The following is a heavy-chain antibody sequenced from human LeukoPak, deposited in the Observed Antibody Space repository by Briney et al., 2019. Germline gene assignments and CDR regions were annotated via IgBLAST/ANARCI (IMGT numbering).Heavy chain of an antibody. CDR3: ARDALAYCGGDCPTPADY. CDR1: GFTFSSHG. Sequence: PGGSLRLSCAASGFTFSSHGMNWVRQAPGKGLEWISGISPSADITYYADSVKGRFTISRDNSENTVYLHMSSLRAEDTAVYYCARDALAYCGGDCPTPADYWGQGTLVTVSS. V-gene: IGHV3-23*01. CDR2: ISPSADIT. J-gene: IGHJ4*02. D-gene: IGHD2-21*02.